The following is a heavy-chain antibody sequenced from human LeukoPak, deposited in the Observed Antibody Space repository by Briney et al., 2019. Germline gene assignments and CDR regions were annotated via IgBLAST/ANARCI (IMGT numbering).Heavy chain of an antibody. D-gene: IGHD3-22*01. CDR3: ARDLYYDGNNWFDP. CDR2: IKQDGSEK. J-gene: IGHJ5*02. Sequence: GGSLRLSCAASGFTFSSYWMSWVRQAPGKGLEWVANIKQDGSEKYYVDSVKSRFTISRDNAKNSLYLQMNSLRAEDTAVYYCARDLYYDGNNWFDPWGQGTLVTVSS. CDR1: GFTFSSYW. V-gene: IGHV3-7*01.